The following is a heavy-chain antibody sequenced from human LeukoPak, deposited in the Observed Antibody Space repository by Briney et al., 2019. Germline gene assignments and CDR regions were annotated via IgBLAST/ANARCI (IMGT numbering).Heavy chain of an antibody. Sequence: PGGSLRLSCAASGFTFSSYAMSWVRQAPGKGLEWVSAISGSGGSTYYADSEKGRFTISRDNSKNTLYLQMNSLRAEDTAVYYCARERGSGWYYFDYWGQGTLVTVSS. D-gene: IGHD6-19*01. V-gene: IGHV3-23*01. J-gene: IGHJ4*02. CDR1: GFTFSSYA. CDR3: ARERGSGWYYFDY. CDR2: ISGSGGST.